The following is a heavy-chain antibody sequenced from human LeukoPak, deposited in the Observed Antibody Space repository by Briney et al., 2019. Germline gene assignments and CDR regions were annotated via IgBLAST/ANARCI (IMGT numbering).Heavy chain of an antibody. CDR3: ARVSGDCSSTSCYVDYYYYGMDV. J-gene: IGHJ6*02. CDR2: INSDGNST. V-gene: IGHV3-74*01. Sequence: QPGGSLRLSCAASGFTFSSYWMHWVRQTPGKGLVWVSRINSDGNSTRYADSVKGRFTISRDNAKNTLYLQMNSLRAEDTAVYYCARVSGDCSSTSCYVDYYYYGMDVWGQGTTVTVSS. CDR1: GFTFSSYW. D-gene: IGHD2-2*01.